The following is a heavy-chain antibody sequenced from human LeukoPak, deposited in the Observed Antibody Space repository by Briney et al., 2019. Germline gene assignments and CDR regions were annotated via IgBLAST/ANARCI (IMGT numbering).Heavy chain of an antibody. J-gene: IGHJ6*03. V-gene: IGHV4-4*07. CDR1: GDAVYY. Sequence: SETLSLTCTVSGDAVYYWNWIRQPAGKGLEWIGRIYNNESTWSNPSLKSRVSMSIDTSKNQFSLKLSSVTAADTAVYYCARASGYSYGYYYYYMDVWGKGTTVTVSS. CDR3: ARASGYSYGYYYYYMDV. D-gene: IGHD5-18*01. CDR2: IYNNEST.